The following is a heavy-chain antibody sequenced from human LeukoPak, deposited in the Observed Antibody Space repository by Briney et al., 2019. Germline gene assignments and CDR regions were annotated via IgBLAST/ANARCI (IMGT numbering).Heavy chain of an antibody. CDR3: AKYSSGYYYYFDY. CDR1: GFTFSSYA. D-gene: IGHD3-22*01. CDR2: ISGSGGST. Sequence: GGSLRLSCAASGFTFSSYAMSWVRQAPGKGLEWVSAISGSGGSTYYADSVKGRFTIPRDNSKNTLYLQMNSLRAEDTAVYYCAKYSSGYYYYFDYWGQGTLVTVSS. V-gene: IGHV3-23*01. J-gene: IGHJ4*02.